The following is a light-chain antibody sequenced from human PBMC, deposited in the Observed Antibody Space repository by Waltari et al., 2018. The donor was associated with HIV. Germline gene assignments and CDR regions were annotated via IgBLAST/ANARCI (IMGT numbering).Light chain of an antibody. Sequence: QSVLTQPPSASGTPGQRVSISCSGSSSNIGNNYVYWYPQLPGTAPKLLIHRTNQRPSGVPDRFSGSKSGTSASLAISGLRSEDEADYYCAVWDDSLRGSVFGTGTEVTVL. CDR3: AVWDDSLRGSV. V-gene: IGLV1-47*01. CDR2: RTN. CDR1: SSNIGNNY. J-gene: IGLJ1*01.